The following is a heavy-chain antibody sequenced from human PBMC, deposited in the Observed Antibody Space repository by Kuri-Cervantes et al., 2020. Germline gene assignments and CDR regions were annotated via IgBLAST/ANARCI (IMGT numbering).Heavy chain of an antibody. J-gene: IGHJ5*02. Sequence: GSLRLSCTVSGGSVSSGSYYWSWIRQPPGKGLEWIGYIYYSGSTNYNPSLKSRVTISVDRSKNQFSLKLSSVTAADTAVYYCARDLIGWFDPWGQGTLVTVSS. D-gene: IGHD3-16*01. CDR3: ARDLIGWFDP. CDR2: IYYSGST. CDR1: GGSVSSGSYY. V-gene: IGHV4-61*01.